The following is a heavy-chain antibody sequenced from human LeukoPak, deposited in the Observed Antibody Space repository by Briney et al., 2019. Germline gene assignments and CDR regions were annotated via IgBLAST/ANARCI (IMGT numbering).Heavy chain of an antibody. Sequence: ASVKVSCKASGYTSTSYGISWVRQAPGQGLEWMGWISAYNGNTNYAQKLQGRVTMTTDTSTSTAYMELRSLRSDDTAVYYCARNTLDYYDSSGYAAFDIWGQGTMVTVSS. CDR2: ISAYNGNT. CDR1: GYTSTSYG. CDR3: ARNTLDYYDSSGYAAFDI. D-gene: IGHD3-22*01. V-gene: IGHV1-18*01. J-gene: IGHJ3*02.